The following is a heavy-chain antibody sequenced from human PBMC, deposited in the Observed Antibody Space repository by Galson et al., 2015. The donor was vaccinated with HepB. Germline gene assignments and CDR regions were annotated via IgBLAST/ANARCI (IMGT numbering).Heavy chain of an antibody. J-gene: IGHJ3*02. D-gene: IGHD4-17*01. CDR2: ISYDGSNK. Sequence: SLRLSCAASGFTFSSYAMHWVRQAPGKGLEWVAVISYDGSNKYYADSVKGRFTISRDNSKNTLYLQMNSLRAEDTAVYYCAREWGYGDYVRDSHAFDIWGQGTMVTVSS. CDR1: GFTFSSYA. CDR3: AREWGYGDYVRDSHAFDI. V-gene: IGHV3-30*04.